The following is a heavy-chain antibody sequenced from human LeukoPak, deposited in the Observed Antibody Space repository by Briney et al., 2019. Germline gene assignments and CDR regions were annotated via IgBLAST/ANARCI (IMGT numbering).Heavy chain of an antibody. CDR1: GYTFTSYD. CDR3: ARGHLVVVPAATYSYYYMDV. CDR2: MNLNRGNT. V-gene: IGHV1-8*02. J-gene: IGHJ6*03. Sequence: ASAKVSCKASGYTFTSYDINWVRQATGQGREWMGWMNLNRGNTGYAQKLQGRVTITRNTSISTAYMELSSPRSEDTAVYYCARGHLVVVPAATYSYYYMDVWGKGTTVTVSS. D-gene: IGHD2-2*01.